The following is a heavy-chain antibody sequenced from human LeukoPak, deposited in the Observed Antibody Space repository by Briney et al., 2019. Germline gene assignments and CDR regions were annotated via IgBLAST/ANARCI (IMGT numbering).Heavy chain of an antibody. D-gene: IGHD3-3*01. V-gene: IGHV4-61*02. CDR1: GGSISSGSYY. J-gene: IGHJ4*02. CDR3: ARIGMRSARFDY. CDR2: IYTSGST. Sequence: PSQTLSPTCTVSGGSISSGSYYWSWIRQPAGKGLEWIGRIYTSGSTNYNPSLKSRVTISVDTSKNQFSLKLSSVTAADTAVYYCARIGMRSARFDYWGQGTLVTVSS.